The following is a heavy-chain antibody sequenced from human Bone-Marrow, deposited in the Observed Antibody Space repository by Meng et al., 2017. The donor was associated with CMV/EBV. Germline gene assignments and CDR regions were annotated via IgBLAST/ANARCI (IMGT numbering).Heavy chain of an antibody. Sequence: SETLSLTCTVAGGSISSYYWSWIRQPPGKGLEWIGYIHYSGSSNYNPSLKSRVTILVDTSKNQFSLKLSSVTAADTAVYYCARGALKGYVWGSYRYTLDYWGQGTLVTVSS. J-gene: IGHJ4*02. CDR2: IHYSGSS. D-gene: IGHD3-16*02. V-gene: IGHV4-59*01. CDR3: ARGALKGYVWGSYRYTLDY. CDR1: GGSISSYY.